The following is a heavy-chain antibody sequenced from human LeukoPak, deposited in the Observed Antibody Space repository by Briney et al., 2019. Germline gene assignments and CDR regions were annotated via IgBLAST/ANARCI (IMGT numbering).Heavy chain of an antibody. D-gene: IGHD2-8*01. V-gene: IGHV1-8*03. J-gene: IGHJ4*02. CDR2: MNPNSGNT. CDR3: ARDSAGVLMVYATNTFDY. Sequence: ASVKVSCKASGYTFTTYEIHWVRQATGQGLEWMGWMNPNSGNTGYVQNFQGRVTITRTTSINTAYMELSSLRSDDTAVYYCARDSAGVLMVYATNTFDYWGQGTLVTVSS. CDR1: GYTFTTYE.